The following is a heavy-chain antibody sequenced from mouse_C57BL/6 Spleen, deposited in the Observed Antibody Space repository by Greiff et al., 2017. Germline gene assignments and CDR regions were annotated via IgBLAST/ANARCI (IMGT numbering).Heavy chain of an antibody. J-gene: IGHJ2*01. V-gene: IGHV5-4*01. D-gene: IGHD2-1*01. CDR3: ARDGNYVYYFDY. Sequence: EVTLVESGGGLVKPGGSLKLSCAASGFTFSSYAMSWVRQTPEKRLEWVATISDGGSYTYYPDNVKGRFTISRDNAKNNLYLQMSHMKSEDTAMYYCARDGNYVYYFDYWGQGTTLTVSS. CDR1: GFTFSSYA. CDR2: ISDGGSYT.